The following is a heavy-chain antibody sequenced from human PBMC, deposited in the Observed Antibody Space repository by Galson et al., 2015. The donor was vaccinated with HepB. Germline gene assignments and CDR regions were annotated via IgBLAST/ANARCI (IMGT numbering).Heavy chain of an antibody. CDR3: VKMGPTVGATGGGRDAFDI. CDR1: GFTFSSYA. CDR2: ISSNGGST. Sequence: SLRLSCAASGFTFSSYAMHWVRQAPGKGLEYVSAISSNGGSTYYADSVKGRFTISRDNSKNTLYLQMSSLRAEDTAVYYCVKMGPTVGATGGGRDAFDIWGQGTMVTVSS. D-gene: IGHD1-26*01. V-gene: IGHV3-64D*06. J-gene: IGHJ3*02.